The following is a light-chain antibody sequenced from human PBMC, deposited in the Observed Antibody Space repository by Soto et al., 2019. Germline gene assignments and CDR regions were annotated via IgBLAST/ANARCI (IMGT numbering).Light chain of an antibody. CDR1: SSNVGSLS. Sequence: QSALTQAPSASGTPGQRVTISCSGSSSNVGSLSVDWYQHLPGTAPKLLIHSNYQRPSGVPDRFSGSKSGTSAYLAINGLQSEDEADYYCAAWDGSLNGLYVFGTGTKVTVL. V-gene: IGLV1-44*01. J-gene: IGLJ1*01. CDR2: SNY. CDR3: AAWDGSLNGLYV.